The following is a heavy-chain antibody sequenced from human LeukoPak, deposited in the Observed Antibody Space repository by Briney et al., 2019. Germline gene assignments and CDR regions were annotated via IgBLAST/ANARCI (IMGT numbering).Heavy chain of an antibody. D-gene: IGHD6-19*01. Sequence: PGGSLRLSCAASGFTFRSYTIHWVRQAPGKGLEWVAVISYDGRNEYYADSVKGRFTISRDNSKNTLFLQMNSLRAEDTALYYCAREASSGWYDYWSQGTLVTVSS. CDR2: ISYDGRNE. V-gene: IGHV3-30*04. J-gene: IGHJ4*02. CDR3: AREASSGWYDY. CDR1: GFTFRSYT.